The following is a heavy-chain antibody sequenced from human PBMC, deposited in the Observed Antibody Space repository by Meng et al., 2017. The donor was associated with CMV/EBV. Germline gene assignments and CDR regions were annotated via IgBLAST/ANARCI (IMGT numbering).Heavy chain of an antibody. V-gene: IGHV1-69*12. CDR1: GGTFSSYA. J-gene: IGHJ2*01. CDR3: AREVDDYGDGWYFDL. CDR2: IIPIFGTA. Sequence: QVQPVKCGGEGKKRGSSVKVSCKASGGTFSSYAISWVRQAPGQGLEWMGGIIPIFGTANYAQKFQGRVTITADESTSTAYMELSSLRSEDTAVYYCAREVDDYGDGWYFDLWGRGTLVTVSS. D-gene: IGHD4-17*01.